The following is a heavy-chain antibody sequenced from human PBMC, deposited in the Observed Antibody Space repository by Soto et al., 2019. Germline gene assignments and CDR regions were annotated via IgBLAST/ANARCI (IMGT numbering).Heavy chain of an antibody. CDR3: AHYTVITYMYV. V-gene: IGHV2-5*02. CDR2: LYWDDDR. Sequence: QITLRESGPTLAKPAHTLTLTCTFSGFSLSNSGVGVGWIRQPPGKALEWLWLLYWDDDRRYSPSLRSWLTIMEDSSIDQVVLTLANLVPGDTATYFCAHYTVITYMYVWGNGNTVTVS. D-gene: IGHD4-4*01. CDR1: GFSLSNSGVG. J-gene: IGHJ6*03.